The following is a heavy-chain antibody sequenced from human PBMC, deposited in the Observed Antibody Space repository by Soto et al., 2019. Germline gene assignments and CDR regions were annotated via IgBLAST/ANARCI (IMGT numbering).Heavy chain of an antibody. D-gene: IGHD4-17*01. CDR1: GFSLSTSGVG. Sequence: SGPTLVNPTQTLTLTCTFSGFSLSTSGVGVAWIRQPPGKALEWLALFYWDDDKRYSPSLKDRLAISKDTSSNQVVLTITNMDPGDTATYFCAHAGDYDLLTFDHWGPGTLVTVSS. CDR2: FYWDDDK. CDR3: AHAGDYDLLTFDH. V-gene: IGHV2-5*02. J-gene: IGHJ4*02.